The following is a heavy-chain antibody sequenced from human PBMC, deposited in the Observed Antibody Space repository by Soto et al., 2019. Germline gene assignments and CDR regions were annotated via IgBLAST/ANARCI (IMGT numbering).Heavy chain of an antibody. J-gene: IGHJ6*03. D-gene: IGHD3-3*01. V-gene: IGHV1-8*01. CDR3: ARSRYDFWSGYYIGAIYYYYYYMDV. CDR2: MNPNSGNT. Sequence: GASVKVSCKASGYTFTSYDINWVRQATGQGLEWMGWMNPNSGNTGYAQKFQGGVTMTRNTSISTAYMEPSSLRSEDTAVYYCARSRYDFWSGYYIGAIYYYYYYMDVWGKGTTVTVSS. CDR1: GYTFTSYD.